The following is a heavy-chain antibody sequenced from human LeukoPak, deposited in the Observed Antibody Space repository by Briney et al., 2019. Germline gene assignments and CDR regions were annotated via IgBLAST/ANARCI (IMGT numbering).Heavy chain of an antibody. CDR2: IKSKTGGGTT. CDR3: TTEVYSSGWYFY. D-gene: IGHD6-19*01. Sequence: GGSLRLSCAASGFTFSNAWMSWVRQAPGKGLEWVGRIKSKTGGGTTDYAAPVKGRFTISRDDSKNTLYLQMNSLKTEDTAVYYCTTEVYSSGWYFYWGQGTLVTVSS. J-gene: IGHJ4*02. V-gene: IGHV3-15*01. CDR1: GFTFSNAW.